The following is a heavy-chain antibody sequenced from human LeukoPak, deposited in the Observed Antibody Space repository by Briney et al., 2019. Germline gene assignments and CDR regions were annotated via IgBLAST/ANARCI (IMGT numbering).Heavy chain of an antibody. J-gene: IGHJ4*02. CDR3: AKGTARIAAAGKFDY. D-gene: IGHD6-13*01. Sequence: PGGSLRLSCAASGFTFSSYGMSWVRQAPGKGLEWVSAISGSGGSTYYADSVKGRFTISRDNSKNTLYLQMNSLRAEDTAVYYCAKGTARIAAAGKFDYWGQGTLVTVSS. CDR1: GFTFSSYG. V-gene: IGHV3-23*01. CDR2: ISGSGGST.